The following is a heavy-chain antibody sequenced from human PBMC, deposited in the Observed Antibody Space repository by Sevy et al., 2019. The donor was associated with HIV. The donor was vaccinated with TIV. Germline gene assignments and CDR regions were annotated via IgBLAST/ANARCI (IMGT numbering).Heavy chain of an antibody. CDR1: GYTFTSYD. CDR3: SMCAAAGTIDFDY. D-gene: IGHD6-13*01. V-gene: IGHV1-8*01. Sequence: ASVKVSCKASGYTFTSYDINWVRQATGQGLEWMGWMNPNSGNTGYAQKFQGRVTMTRNTSISTAYMELSSLRSEDTAVYYCSMCAAAGTIDFDYWGQGTLVTVSS. J-gene: IGHJ4*02. CDR2: MNPNSGNT.